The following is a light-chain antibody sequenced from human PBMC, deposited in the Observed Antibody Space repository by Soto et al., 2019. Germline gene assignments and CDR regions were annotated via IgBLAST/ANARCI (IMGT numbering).Light chain of an antibody. CDR3: QQYGSSPLLT. V-gene: IGKV3-20*01. Sequence: EIVLTQSPGTLSLSPGERATLSCRASQSVSSSYLAWYQQKPGQAPRLLIYGASSRATGIPDRFSGSESGTDFTLTISRLEPEDFAVYYCQQYGSSPLLTFGGGTQVEIK. J-gene: IGKJ4*01. CDR1: QSVSSSY. CDR2: GAS.